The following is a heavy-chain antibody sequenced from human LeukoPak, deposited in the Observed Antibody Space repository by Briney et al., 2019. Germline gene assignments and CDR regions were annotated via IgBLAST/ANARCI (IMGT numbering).Heavy chain of an antibody. V-gene: IGHV3-11*01. Sequence: PGGSPRLSCAASGFTFSDYYMSWIRQAPGKGLEWVSYISGSGTTIYYGDSVKGRFTISRDNAKNSVYLQMNSLRAEDTAVYYCVRVSSWYNIGDYWGQGALVTVSS. D-gene: IGHD6-13*01. CDR2: ISGSGTTI. CDR3: VRVSSWYNIGDY. J-gene: IGHJ4*02. CDR1: GFTFSDYY.